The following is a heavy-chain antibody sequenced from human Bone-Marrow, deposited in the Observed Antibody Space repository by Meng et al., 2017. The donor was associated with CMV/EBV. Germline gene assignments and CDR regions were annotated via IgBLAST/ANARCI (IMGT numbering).Heavy chain of an antibody. CDR1: GFTFTGSA. V-gene: IGHV1-58*01. J-gene: IGHJ5*02. CDR3: ASDPSGYCSDTHCPPPRS. Sequence: SVKVSCKGSGFTFTGSAVQWVRQARGQGLEWIGWIVVGSGNTNYAQKFQERVTMTRDKSTSTAYMELSGLRSEDTALYYCASDPSGYCSDTHCPPPRSWAQGTLVTVPS. CDR2: IVVGSGNT. D-gene: IGHD2-8*02.